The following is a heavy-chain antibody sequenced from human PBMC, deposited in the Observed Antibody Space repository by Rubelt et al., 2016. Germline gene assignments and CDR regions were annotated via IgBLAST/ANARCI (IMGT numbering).Heavy chain of an antibody. V-gene: IGHV5-51*01. CDR1: GYSFTSYW. CDR2: ISPGDSDT. D-gene: IGHD4-17*01. Sequence: EVQLVQSGAEVKKPGESLKIPCKGSGYSFTSYWIGWVRQMPGKGLEWMGIISPGDSDTRYSPACQGQVTISADKSTSTAYLQWRSLKASDTAMYYCARVTTVTNDNWFDPWGQGTLVTVSS. J-gene: IGHJ5*02. CDR3: ARVTTVTNDNWFDP.